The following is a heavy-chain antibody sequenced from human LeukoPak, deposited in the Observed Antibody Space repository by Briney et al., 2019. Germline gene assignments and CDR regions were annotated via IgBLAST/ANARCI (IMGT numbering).Heavy chain of an antibody. D-gene: IGHD1/OR15-1a*01. CDR2: ISAYNGNT. Sequence: ASVEVSCKASGYIFTDYGITWVRQAPGQGLEWMGWISAYNGNTNYAQKFQGRFTMTTDTSTTTAYMELRSLRFDDTAVYYCARDLAWGYVEQRLGWLDPWGQGALVTVSS. CDR3: ARDLAWGYVEQRLGWLDP. J-gene: IGHJ5*02. CDR1: GYIFTDYG. V-gene: IGHV1-18*01.